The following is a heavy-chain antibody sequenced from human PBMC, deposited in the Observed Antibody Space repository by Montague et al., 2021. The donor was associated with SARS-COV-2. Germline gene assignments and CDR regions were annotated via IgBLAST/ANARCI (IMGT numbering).Heavy chain of an antibody. V-gene: IGHV4-59*01. J-gene: IGHJ4*02. Sequence: SETRSLTCTLSGGSISTYYWNWIRQPPGKGLEWIGYIYYSGNTYYNSSLKSRATISVETSNNQFSLILTSVTAADTAVYYCARGPFWSAAPDYWGQGILVTVSS. D-gene: IGHD3-3*01. CDR2: IYYSGNT. CDR1: GGSISTYY. CDR3: ARGPFWSAAPDY.